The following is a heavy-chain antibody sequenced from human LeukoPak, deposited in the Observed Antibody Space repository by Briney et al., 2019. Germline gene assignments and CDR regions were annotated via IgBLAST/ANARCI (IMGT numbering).Heavy chain of an antibody. Sequence: PGGSLRLSCAASGFTVSSNYMSWVRQAPGKGLEWVSVIYSGGSTYYADSVKGRFTISRDNSKNTLYLQMNSLRAEDTAVYYCAREQLVLDGFDPWGQGTLVTVSS. CDR2: IYSGGST. D-gene: IGHD6-6*01. CDR3: AREQLVLDGFDP. V-gene: IGHV3-66*01. CDR1: GFTVSSNY. J-gene: IGHJ5*02.